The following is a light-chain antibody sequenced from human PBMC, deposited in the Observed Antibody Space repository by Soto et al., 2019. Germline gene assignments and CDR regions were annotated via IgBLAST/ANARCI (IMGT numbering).Light chain of an antibody. CDR2: GAF. J-gene: IGKJ5*01. V-gene: IGKV3D-20*02. CDR3: QQRNILNPVR. Sequence: EIDLTHTPGTLLASELDPSTRSFMASQSISTSYLAWYQQKPGQPPRLLIYGAFNRAAGIQARFSGSGSGTDFTLTISSLEPEDSAVYYFQQRNILNPVRFGQGSRLAIK. CDR1: QSISTSY.